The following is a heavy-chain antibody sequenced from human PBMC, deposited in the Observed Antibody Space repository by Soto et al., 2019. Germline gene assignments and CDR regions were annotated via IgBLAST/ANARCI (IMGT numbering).Heavy chain of an antibody. D-gene: IGHD1-26*01. Sequence: EVPLLESGGGLVQPGGSLRLSCAASGFTFSSYAMTWVRQAPGKGLEWVSVITGGVGVTYYADSVKGRFTISRDNSKNTLYLQMNSLRAEDTAVYNCAKFQGATFNKWYFHYWGQGTLVTVSS. J-gene: IGHJ4*02. CDR2: ITGGVGVT. CDR3: AKFQGATFNKWYFHY. V-gene: IGHV3-23*01. CDR1: GFTFSSYA.